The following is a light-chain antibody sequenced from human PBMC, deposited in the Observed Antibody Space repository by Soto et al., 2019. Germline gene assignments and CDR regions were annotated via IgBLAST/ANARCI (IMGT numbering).Light chain of an antibody. Sequence: QSVLTQPPSASGSPGQSVTISCTGTSSDVGGYDYVSWYQQHPAKAPKLIIYEVSKRPSGVPDRFSGSKSDNTASLTVSGLQAEDEAEYYCNSYAGSDTWVFGGGTKLTVL. J-gene: IGLJ3*02. CDR1: SSDVGGYDY. CDR3: NSYAGSDTWV. V-gene: IGLV2-8*01. CDR2: EVS.